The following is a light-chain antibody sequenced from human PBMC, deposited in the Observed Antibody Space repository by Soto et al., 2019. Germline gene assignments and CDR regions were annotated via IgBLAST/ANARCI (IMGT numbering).Light chain of an antibody. J-gene: IGLJ1*01. V-gene: IGLV2-11*01. Sequence: QSALTQPRSVSGSPGQSVTISCTGTSSDVGGLNSVSWYQQHPGKAPKLMIYDVNKRPSGVPDRFSGPKSGSTASLTISGLQAEDEADYYCCSYAGSYSYAFATGTKVTVL. CDR2: DVN. CDR3: CSYAGSYSYA. CDR1: SSDVGGLNS.